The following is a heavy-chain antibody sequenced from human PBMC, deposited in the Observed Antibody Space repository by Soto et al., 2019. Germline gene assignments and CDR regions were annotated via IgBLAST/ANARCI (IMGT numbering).Heavy chain of an antibody. CDR1: GYTFTSYA. V-gene: IGHV1-3*01. D-gene: IGHD3-10*01. Sequence: ASVKVSCKASGYTFTSYAMHWVRQAPGQRLEWMGWINAGNGNTKYSQKFQGRVTMTTDTSTSTAYMELRSLRSDDTAVYYCARVIMVRGERSGVGNYYYYGMDVWGQGTTVTVSS. CDR2: INAGNGNT. CDR3: ARVIMVRGERSGVGNYYYYGMDV. J-gene: IGHJ6*02.